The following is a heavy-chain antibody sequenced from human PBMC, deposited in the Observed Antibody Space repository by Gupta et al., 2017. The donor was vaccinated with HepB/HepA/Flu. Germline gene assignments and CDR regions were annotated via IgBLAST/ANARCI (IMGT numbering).Heavy chain of an antibody. D-gene: IGHD6-19*01. CDR2: IWYDGSKE. CDR1: GLNFSSYG. J-gene: IGHJ4*02. V-gene: IGHV3-33*01. CDR3: ATDGYSRGWHGFDG. Sequence: QEQLVESGGGVVQPGRSLRLSCATSGLNFSSYGMNWVRQAPGKGLEWVAVIWYDGSKEVYADSGKGRFTLSRDNSKNTLYLQMNSLRAEDTAIYNCATDGYSRGWHGFDGGGQGTPVTVSS.